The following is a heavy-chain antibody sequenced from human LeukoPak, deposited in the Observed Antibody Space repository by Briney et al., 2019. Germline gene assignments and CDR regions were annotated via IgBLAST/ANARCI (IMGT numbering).Heavy chain of an antibody. CDR3: AREGPTGYYTLDY. CDR2: ISSSSSTI. J-gene: IGHJ4*02. Sequence: SGGSLRLSCAASGFTFSSYSMNWVRQAPGKGLEWVSYISSSSSTIYYADSVKGRFTISRDNAKNSLYLQMNSLRAEDTAVYYCAREGPTGYYTLDYWGQGTLVTVSS. CDR1: GFTFSSYS. V-gene: IGHV3-48*01. D-gene: IGHD3/OR15-3a*01.